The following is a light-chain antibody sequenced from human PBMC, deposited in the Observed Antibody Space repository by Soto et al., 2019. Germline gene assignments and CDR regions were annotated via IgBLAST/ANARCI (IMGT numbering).Light chain of an antibody. V-gene: IGLV1-44*01. CDR2: SNS. Sequence: QSVLTQPPSASGTPGQRVTFSCSGSSSNIGGNTVSWFQHLPRTAPKLLFFSNSQRPSGVPDRFSGAKSGTSASLAISGLQSEDEANYYCATWDDGLSAYVFGTGTKVTVL. CDR3: ATWDDGLSAYV. J-gene: IGLJ1*01. CDR1: SSNIGGNT.